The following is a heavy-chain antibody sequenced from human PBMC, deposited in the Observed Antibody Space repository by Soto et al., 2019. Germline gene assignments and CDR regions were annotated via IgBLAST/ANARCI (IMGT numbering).Heavy chain of an antibody. Sequence: QVQLVQSGAEVKKPGSSVKVSCKASVGTFSSYAISWVRQAPGQGLEWMGGIIPIFGTANYAQKFQVRVTITADESTSTAYMELSSLRSEDTAVYYCARDLAAHYYYYGMDVWGQGTTVTVSS. V-gene: IGHV1-69*01. CDR1: VGTFSSYA. CDR2: IIPIFGTA. J-gene: IGHJ6*02. CDR3: ARDLAAHYYYYGMDV. D-gene: IGHD6-6*01.